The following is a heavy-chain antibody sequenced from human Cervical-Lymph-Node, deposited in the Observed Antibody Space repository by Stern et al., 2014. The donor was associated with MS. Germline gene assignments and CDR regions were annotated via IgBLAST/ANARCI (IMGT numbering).Heavy chain of an antibody. D-gene: IGHD5-18*01. V-gene: IGHV1-8*01. CDR3: VRGGFSYGYGLDA. CDR2: MNPNTATN. CDR1: GYTFISYD. Sequence: QVQLVESGSQVRKPGASVKVSCQASGYTFISYDIFWVRQATGQGLEWIGWMNPNTATNYPAQKFQGRVTMTRNISISTAYMELSSLRSDDTAVYYCVRGGFSYGYGLDAWGQGTAVIVSS. J-gene: IGHJ6*02.